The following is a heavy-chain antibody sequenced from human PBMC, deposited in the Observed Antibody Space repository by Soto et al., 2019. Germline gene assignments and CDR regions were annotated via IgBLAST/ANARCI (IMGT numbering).Heavy chain of an antibody. CDR1: GGSISSSSYF. V-gene: IGHV4-39*01. CDR2: IYYSGST. D-gene: IGHD2-21*02. CDR3: ARHPSDFWFDP. Sequence: QLQLQESGPGLVKPSETLSLTCSVSGGSISSSSYFWGWIRQPPGKGLEWIGSIYYSGSTYYNPSCRSRVTVSVDPSKNQFSRKLSSVTAADTAVYYCARHPSDFWFDPWGQGTLVTVSS. J-gene: IGHJ5*02.